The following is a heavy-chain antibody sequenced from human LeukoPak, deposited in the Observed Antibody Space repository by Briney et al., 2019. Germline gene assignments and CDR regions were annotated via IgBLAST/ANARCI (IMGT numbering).Heavy chain of an antibody. CDR3: ARPNEYYDFWSGYSSGGNWFDP. Sequence: ASVKVSCKASGYTFTSYGISWVRQAPGQGLEWMGGIIPIFGTANYAQKFQGRVTITADKSTSTAYMELSSLRSEDTAVYYCARPNEYYDFWSGYSSGGNWFDPWGQGTLVTVSS. CDR1: GYTFTSYG. J-gene: IGHJ5*02. CDR2: IIPIFGTA. V-gene: IGHV1-69*06. D-gene: IGHD3-3*01.